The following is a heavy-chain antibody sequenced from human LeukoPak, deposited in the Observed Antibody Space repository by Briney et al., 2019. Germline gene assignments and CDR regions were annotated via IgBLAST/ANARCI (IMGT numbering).Heavy chain of an antibody. CDR1: GFSFSNFG. J-gene: IGHJ4*02. D-gene: IGHD3-22*01. CDR2: IPYDGSNK. Sequence: PGGSLRLSCAASGFSFSNFGMHWVRQAPGKGLEWVAVIPYDGSNKYFADSAKGRFTISRDNSKNTLYLQMNSLRAEDTAVYYCATQDGYDNSGHYGYWGQGTLVTVSS. V-gene: IGHV3-30*03. CDR3: ATQDGYDNSGHYGY.